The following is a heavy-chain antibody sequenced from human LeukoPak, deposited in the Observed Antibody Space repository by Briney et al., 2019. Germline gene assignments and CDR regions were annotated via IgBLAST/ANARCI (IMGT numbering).Heavy chain of an antibody. J-gene: IGHJ4*02. CDR1: GYTFSIFE. CDR2: ISSTGSTI. Sequence: GGSLRLSCAASGYTFSIFEMNCVRQGPGKALEWVSYISSTGSTIYYADSVKGRFTISRDNDKNSLYLQMNSLRAEDTAVYYCARTFDFWGQGNLVTVSS. CDR3: ARTFDF. V-gene: IGHV3-48*03.